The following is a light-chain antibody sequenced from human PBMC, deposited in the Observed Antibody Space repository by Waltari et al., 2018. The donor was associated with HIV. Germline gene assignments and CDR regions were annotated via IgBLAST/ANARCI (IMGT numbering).Light chain of an antibody. CDR1: QDIRKF. V-gene: IGKV1-33*01. Sequence: DIRLTQSPSSLSASVGDRVTITCQASQDIRKFLNWYPQRPGETPRLLMYDASNLERGVPSRFSGSGSGTDFYLTISSLQPEDFATYYCQQFNNFPITFGQGTRLEI. J-gene: IGKJ5*01. CDR3: QQFNNFPIT. CDR2: DAS.